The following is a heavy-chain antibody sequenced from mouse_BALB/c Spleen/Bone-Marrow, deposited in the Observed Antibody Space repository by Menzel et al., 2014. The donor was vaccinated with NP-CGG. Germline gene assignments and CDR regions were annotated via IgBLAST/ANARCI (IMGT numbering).Heavy chain of an antibody. D-gene: IGHD1-1*01. J-gene: IGHJ2*01. CDR3: ANYYYGYYFDY. CDR2: IDPANGNT. CDR1: GFNIKDTY. V-gene: IGHV14-3*02. Sequence: EVMLVESGAELVKPGASVKLSCTASGFNIKDTYMHWVKQRPEQGLEWIGRIDPANGNTKYDPKFQDKATIIADTSSNTAYLQLSSLTSEDTAVYYCANYYYGYYFDYWGQGTTLTVSS.